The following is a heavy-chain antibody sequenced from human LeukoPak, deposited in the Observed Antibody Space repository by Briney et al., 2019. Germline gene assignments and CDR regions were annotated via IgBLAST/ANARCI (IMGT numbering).Heavy chain of an antibody. D-gene: IGHD6-19*01. Sequence: SQTLSLTCAISGDSVSSNSAAWKWTRQSPSRGLEWLGRTYYRSKWYNDYAVSVKSRITINPDTSKNQFSLQLNSVTPEDTAVYYCARGPKSWKQWLDLWWFDPWGQGTLVTVSS. CDR2: TYYRSKWYN. CDR3: ARGPKSWKQWLDLWWFDP. V-gene: IGHV6-1*01. CDR1: GDSVSSNSAA. J-gene: IGHJ5*02.